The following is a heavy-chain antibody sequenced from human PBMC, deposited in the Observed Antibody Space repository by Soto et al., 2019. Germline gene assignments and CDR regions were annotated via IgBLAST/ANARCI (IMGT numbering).Heavy chain of an antibody. Sequence: SETLSLTCPVSGGSLSGGGYYLSWLRPHPGKGLEWIGYIYYSGSTYYNPSLKSRVTISVDTSKNQFSLKLSSVTASDTAMYYCARHGGAHYDSSGYHYALDYWVQGNQVTVSS. CDR3: ARHGGAHYDSSGYHYALDY. CDR2: IYYSGST. D-gene: IGHD3-22*01. CDR1: GGSLSGGGYY. J-gene: IGHJ4*02. V-gene: IGHV4-31*03.